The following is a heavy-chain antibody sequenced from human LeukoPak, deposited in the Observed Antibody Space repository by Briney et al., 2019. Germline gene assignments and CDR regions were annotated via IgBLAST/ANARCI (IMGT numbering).Heavy chain of an antibody. CDR1: GGSIRSNSYY. D-gene: IGHD5-12*01. V-gene: IGHV4-39*01. J-gene: IGHJ4*02. CDR2: IHFSGSS. CDR3: ARQDIRVLWYFDT. Sequence: SETLSLTCSVSGGSIRSNSYYWGWIRQPPGKGLEWIGSIHFSGSSYHNPSLKSRVTISVDTSKSQFSLKLSSVTAADTAVYYCARQDIRVLWYFDTWGQGTLVTVSS.